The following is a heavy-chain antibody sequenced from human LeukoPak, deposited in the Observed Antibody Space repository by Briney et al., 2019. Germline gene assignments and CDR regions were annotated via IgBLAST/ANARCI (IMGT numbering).Heavy chain of an antibody. Sequence: GGSLRLSCAASGFTFSNYGMHWVRQAPGKGLEWVAVISYDGSNKYYADSVKGRFTFSRDNSKNTLYLQTSSLRAEDTAVYYCAKEKGIYCSSIDCSPGMDVWGQGTTVTVSS. CDR2: ISYDGSNK. J-gene: IGHJ6*02. D-gene: IGHD2-2*01. V-gene: IGHV3-30*18. CDR3: AKEKGIYCSSIDCSPGMDV. CDR1: GFTFSNYG.